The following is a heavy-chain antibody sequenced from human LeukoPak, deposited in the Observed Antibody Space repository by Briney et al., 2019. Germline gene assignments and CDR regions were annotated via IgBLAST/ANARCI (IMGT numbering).Heavy chain of an antibody. D-gene: IGHD2-21*02. Sequence: GGSLRLSCAASGFTFSSYAMSWVRQAPGKGLEWVANIKQDGSEKYYVDSVKGRFTISRDNAKNSLYLQMNSLRAEDTAVYYCARAYTYCGGDCYYFDYWGQGTLVTVSS. CDR2: IKQDGSEK. CDR1: GFTFSSYA. J-gene: IGHJ4*02. CDR3: ARAYTYCGGDCYYFDY. V-gene: IGHV3-7*03.